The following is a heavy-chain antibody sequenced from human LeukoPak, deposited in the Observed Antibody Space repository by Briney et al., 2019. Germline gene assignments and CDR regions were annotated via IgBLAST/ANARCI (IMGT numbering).Heavy chain of an antibody. CDR3: AREATTSQFDY. D-gene: IGHD4-17*01. V-gene: IGHV1-46*01. Sequence: ASVKVSCKASGYTFITRYLHWVRQAPGQGLEWMGLVNPGGGSTTYALKFEGRVTMTRETSTSTVYMELSSLSSDDTAVYYCAREATTSQFDYWGQGTLATVSS. CDR2: VNPGGGST. CDR1: GYTFITRY. J-gene: IGHJ4*02.